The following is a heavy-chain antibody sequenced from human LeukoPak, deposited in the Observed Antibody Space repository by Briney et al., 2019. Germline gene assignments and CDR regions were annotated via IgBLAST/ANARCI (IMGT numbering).Heavy chain of an antibody. D-gene: IGHD3-22*01. V-gene: IGHV4-39*07. CDR2: IYYSGSA. CDR3: VRERTEGYYDNSGSFDY. J-gene: IGHJ4*02. Sequence: SETLSLTCTVYGASITNYYWGWIRQPPGKGLEWLGSIYYSGSAYYNVPLMSRVVLSVDTSKNQFSLKLTSVTAADTAMYFCVRERTEGYYDNSGSFDYWGQGILVTVSS. CDR1: GASITNYY.